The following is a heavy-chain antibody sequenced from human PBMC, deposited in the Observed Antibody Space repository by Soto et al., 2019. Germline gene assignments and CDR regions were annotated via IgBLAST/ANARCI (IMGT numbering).Heavy chain of an antibody. CDR3: ALEYSSSFRPTDAFDI. V-gene: IGHV1-18*01. CDR1: GYTFTSYG. J-gene: IGHJ3*02. Sequence: AASVKVSCKASGYTFTSYGISWVRQAPGQGLEWMGWISAYNGNTNYAQKLQGRVAMTTDTSTSTAYMELRSLRSDDTAVYYCALEYSSSFRPTDAFDIWGQGTMVTVSS. D-gene: IGHD6-6*01. CDR2: ISAYNGNT.